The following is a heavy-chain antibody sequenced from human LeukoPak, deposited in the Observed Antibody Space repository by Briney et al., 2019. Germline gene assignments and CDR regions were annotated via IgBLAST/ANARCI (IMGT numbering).Heavy chain of an antibody. CDR3: AKDKKYYDSSGSPYYYYGMDV. CDR2: ISGSGGST. Sequence: GGSLRLSCAASGFTFSSYAMSWVRQAPGKGLEWVSVISGSGGSTYYADSVKGRFTISRDKSKNTLYLQMDSLRAEDTAVYYCAKDKKYYDSSGSPYYYYGMDVWGQGILVTVSS. CDR1: GFTFSSYA. J-gene: IGHJ6*02. V-gene: IGHV3-23*01. D-gene: IGHD3-22*01.